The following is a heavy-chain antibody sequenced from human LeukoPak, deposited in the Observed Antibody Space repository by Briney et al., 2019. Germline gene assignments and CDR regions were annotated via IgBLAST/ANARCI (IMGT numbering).Heavy chain of an antibody. CDR3: ARGGIAAAAYYFDY. J-gene: IGHJ4*02. D-gene: IGHD6-13*01. Sequence: ASVKVSCKASRYTFTSYDINWVRQATGQGLEWMGWMNPNSGNTGYAQKFQGRVTMTRNTSISTAYMELSSLRSEDTAVYYCARGGIAAAAYYFDYWGQGTLVTVSS. V-gene: IGHV1-8*01. CDR1: RYTFTSYD. CDR2: MNPNSGNT.